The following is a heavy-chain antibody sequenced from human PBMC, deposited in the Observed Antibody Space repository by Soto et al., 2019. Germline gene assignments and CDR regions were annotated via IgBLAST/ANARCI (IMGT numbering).Heavy chain of an antibody. Sequence: QVQLVESGGGVVQPGRSLRLSCAASGFTFSSYGMHWVRQAPGKGLEWVAVIWYDGSNKYYADSVKGRFTISRDNSKNTLYLQMNSLRAEDTAVYYCARDLASGGYYYYGMDVWGQGTTVTVSS. V-gene: IGHV3-33*01. CDR3: ARDLASGGYYYYGMDV. J-gene: IGHJ6*02. CDR2: IWYDGSNK. CDR1: GFTFSSYG. D-gene: IGHD3-10*01.